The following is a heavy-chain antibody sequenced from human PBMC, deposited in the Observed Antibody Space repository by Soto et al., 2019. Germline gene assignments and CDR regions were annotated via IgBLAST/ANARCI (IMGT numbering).Heavy chain of an antibody. CDR1: GGSISSYY. J-gene: IGHJ4*02. Sequence: SETLSLTCTVSGGSISSYYWSWIRQPPGKGLEWIGYIYYSGSTNYNPSLKSRVTISVDTSKNQFSLKLSSVTAADTAVYYCARMRRDSSSYPTYYFDYWGQGTLVTVSS. CDR3: ARMRRDSSSYPTYYFDY. D-gene: IGHD6-6*01. V-gene: IGHV4-59*01. CDR2: IYYSGST.